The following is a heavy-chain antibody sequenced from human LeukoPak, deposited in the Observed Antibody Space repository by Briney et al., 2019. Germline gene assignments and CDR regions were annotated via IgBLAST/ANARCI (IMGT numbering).Heavy chain of an antibody. CDR3: AKAKGIAVAGSFDY. Sequence: QPGRSLRLSCAASGFTFSSYGMHWVRPAPGKGLEWVAVISYDGSNKYYADSVKGRFTISRDNSKNTLYLQMNSLRAEDTAVYYCAKAKGIAVAGSFDYWGQGTLVTVSS. CDR2: ISYDGSNK. CDR1: GFTFSSYG. D-gene: IGHD6-19*01. V-gene: IGHV3-30*18. J-gene: IGHJ4*02.